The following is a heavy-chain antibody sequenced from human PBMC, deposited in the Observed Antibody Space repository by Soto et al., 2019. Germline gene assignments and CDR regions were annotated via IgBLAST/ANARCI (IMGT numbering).Heavy chain of an antibody. CDR3: TTNGSCGGVVVEVHL. J-gene: IGHJ3*01. CDR2: IKRQAAGGAI. D-gene: IGHD2-15*01. V-gene: IGHV3-15*07. Sequence: EVQMVESGGGLVKPGGSLRLSCAVSGFSFRDAWMNWVRQAPGKGLEWVGRIKRQAAGGAIDYAATVKDRFTISRDDSKDTLYMQSTSVKSEDTAMYYCTTNGSCGGVVVEVHLWGQGTMLSVSS. CDR1: GFSFRDAW.